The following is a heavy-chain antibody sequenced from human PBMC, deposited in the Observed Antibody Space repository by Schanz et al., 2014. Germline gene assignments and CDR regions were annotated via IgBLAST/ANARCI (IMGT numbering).Heavy chain of an antibody. J-gene: IGHJ4*02. D-gene: IGHD1-1*01. Sequence: EVQLLESGGGLVKPGGSLRLSCAASGFTFSTDAMTWVRQIPGKGLEWVSAISASGGTTYYADSVKGRFTISSDNSKSTLYLQMSSLRAEDTALYYCARDRRNADLDYWGQGTLXTVSS. CDR2: ISASGGTT. V-gene: IGHV3-23*01. CDR1: GFTFSTDA. CDR3: ARDRRNADLDY.